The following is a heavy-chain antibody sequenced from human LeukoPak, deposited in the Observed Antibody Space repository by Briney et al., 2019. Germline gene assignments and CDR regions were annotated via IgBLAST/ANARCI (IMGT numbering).Heavy chain of an antibody. D-gene: IGHD6-13*01. Sequence: GGSLRLPCTVSGFRFSDYAMKWVRQAPGKGLEWVSGITDSGSQTFYADSVKGRFTISRDNSKNTLYLEMNNLRDEGTAIYYCAKDPDSTSLNWFDHWGQGTLVTVSS. CDR2: ITDSGSQT. CDR3: AKDPDSTSLNWFDH. V-gene: IGHV3-23*01. CDR1: GFRFSDYA. J-gene: IGHJ5*02.